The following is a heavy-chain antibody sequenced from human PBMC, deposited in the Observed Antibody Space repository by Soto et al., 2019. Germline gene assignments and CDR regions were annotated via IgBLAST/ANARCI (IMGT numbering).Heavy chain of an antibody. CDR3: ARGKRRIAVAGTGVARFDY. V-gene: IGHV4-34*01. Sequence: SETLSLTCAVYGGSFSGYYWSWIRQPPGKGLEWIGEINHSGSTNYNPSLKSRVTISVDTSKNQFSLKLSSVTAADTAVYYCARGKRRIAVAGTGVARFDYWGQGTLVTVSS. CDR1: GGSFSGYY. CDR2: INHSGST. D-gene: IGHD6-19*01. J-gene: IGHJ4*02.